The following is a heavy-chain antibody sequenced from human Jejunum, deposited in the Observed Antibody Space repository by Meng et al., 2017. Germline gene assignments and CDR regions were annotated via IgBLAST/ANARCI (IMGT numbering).Heavy chain of an antibody. CDR2: VSFDGTDT. Sequence: GESLKISCAGSGFNFHGYAMHWVRQAPGKGLEWVAGVSFDGTDTFYADSVKGRFTISRDNSKNTLFLQMNGLRAEDTAMYYCARSGGFSSEYPWGQGTLVTVSS. J-gene: IGHJ5*02. CDR3: ARSGGFSSEYP. CDR1: GFNFHGYA. D-gene: IGHD3-22*01. V-gene: IGHV3-30*11.